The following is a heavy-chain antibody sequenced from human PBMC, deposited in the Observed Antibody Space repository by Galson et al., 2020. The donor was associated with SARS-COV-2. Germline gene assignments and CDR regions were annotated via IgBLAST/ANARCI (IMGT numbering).Heavy chain of an antibody. CDR2: INSSGST. Sequence: SATLSLTCAVYGCSFSGSYWSWIRQPPGKGLEWLGEINSSGSTNYYPSPKRRRITIVDTSKNHFSLKLSSVTAADTAVYYCAREENFLLVVTAARMCYFDFWGRGTLATVSS. CDR3: AREENFLLVVTAARMCYFDF. CDR1: GCSFSGSY. D-gene: IGHD2-21*02. V-gene: IGHV4-34*01. J-gene: IGHJ4*01.